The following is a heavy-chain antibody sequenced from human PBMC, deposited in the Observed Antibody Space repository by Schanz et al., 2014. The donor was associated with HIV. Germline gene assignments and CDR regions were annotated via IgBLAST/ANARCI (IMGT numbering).Heavy chain of an antibody. D-gene: IGHD1-26*01. Sequence: VQLLESGGGVVQPVLRLSCAASGFSFSNYGMHWVRQAPGKGLEWVASITSSGSYRYYADSVKGQFTISRDNAKKSLYLQMNSLRTEDTAVYYCARDRISTVGAPHFDLWGQGTLVTVSS. CDR1: GFSFSNYG. V-gene: IGHV3-21*01. CDR3: ARDRISTVGAPHFDL. J-gene: IGHJ4*02. CDR2: ITSSGSYR.